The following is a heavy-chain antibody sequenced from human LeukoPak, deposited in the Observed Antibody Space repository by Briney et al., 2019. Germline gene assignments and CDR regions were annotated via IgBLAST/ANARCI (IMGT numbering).Heavy chain of an antibody. Sequence: GGSLRLSCAVSGLTFSDSWMSWVRQAPGKGLEWVGRIKGRTCVETTECAAPVRGSFTLSRDVSKPMVYLQMNSLQTEDTAVYYCPWMGRVVTVDRWGQGTRVPVSS. J-gene: IGHJ5*02. CDR1: GLTFSDSW. D-gene: IGHD4-23*01. CDR3: PWMGRVVTVDR. V-gene: IGHV3-15*01. CDR2: IKGRTCVETT.